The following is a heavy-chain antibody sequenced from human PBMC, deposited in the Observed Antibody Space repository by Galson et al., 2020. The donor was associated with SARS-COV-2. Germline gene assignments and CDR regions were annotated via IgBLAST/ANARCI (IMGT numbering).Heavy chain of an antibody. J-gene: IGHJ4*02. Sequence: GESLKISCAASGFTFSSYAMSWVRQAPGKGLEWVSAISGSGGSTYYADSVKGRFTISRDNSKNTLYLQMNSLRAEDTAVYYCAKGEMATTKLYYFDYWGQGTLVTVSS. CDR2: ISGSGGST. CDR3: AKGEMATTKLYYFDY. D-gene: IGHD5-12*01. V-gene: IGHV3-23*01. CDR1: GFTFSSYA.